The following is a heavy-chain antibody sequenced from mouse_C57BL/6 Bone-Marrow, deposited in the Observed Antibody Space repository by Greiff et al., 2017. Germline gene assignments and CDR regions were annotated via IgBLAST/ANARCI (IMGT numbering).Heavy chain of an antibody. Sequence: QVQLQQPGAELVKPGASVKMSCKASGYTFTSYWINWVKQRPGQGLEWIGDIYPGSGSTNYNEKFKSKATLTVDKSSSTAYMQLSSLTSEDSAVYYCADAMDYWGQGTSVIVSS. J-gene: IGHJ4*01. CDR1: GYTFTSYW. CDR3: ADAMDY. V-gene: IGHV1-55*01. CDR2: IYPGSGST.